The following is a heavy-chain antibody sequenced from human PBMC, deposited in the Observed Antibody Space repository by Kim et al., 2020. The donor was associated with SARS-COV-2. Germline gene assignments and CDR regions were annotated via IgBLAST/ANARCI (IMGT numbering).Heavy chain of an antibody. V-gene: IGHV1-18*04. J-gene: IGHJ4*02. D-gene: IGHD4-17*01. Sequence: ASVKVSCKACGYMFTSYGFSWVRQAPGQGLEWLGLISARDGNTKYVQKVQGRVIMTTDTSTNTAYMELWSLRSDDTAMYYFARGAYGDVSFDYWGQGTPV. CDR3: ARGAYGDVSFDY. CDR1: GYMFTSYG. CDR2: ISARDGNT.